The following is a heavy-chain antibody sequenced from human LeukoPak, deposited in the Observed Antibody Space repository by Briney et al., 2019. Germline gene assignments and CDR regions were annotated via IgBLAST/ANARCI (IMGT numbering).Heavy chain of an antibody. CDR2: ISGSGGST. CDR1: GFIFSNYA. J-gene: IGHJ4*02. CDR3: AGTWRATIPAYFDY. D-gene: IGHD5-12*01. Sequence: GGSLRLSCAASGFIFSNYAMHWVRQAPGKGLEWVSAISGSGGSTYYADSVKGRFTISRDNSKNTLYLQMNSLRAEDTAVYYCAGTWRATIPAYFDYWGQGTLVTASS. V-gene: IGHV3-23*01.